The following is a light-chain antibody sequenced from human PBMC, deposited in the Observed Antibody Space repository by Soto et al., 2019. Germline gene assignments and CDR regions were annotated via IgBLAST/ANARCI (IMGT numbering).Light chain of an antibody. J-gene: IGKJ3*01. CDR3: QQSYATPRT. CDR1: QSIRTY. V-gene: IGKV1-39*01. CDR2: AAS. Sequence: DIHITQSLPSLSASVVDRVSIACRASQSIRTYLNWYQQKPGKAPKLLIYAASSLQSGVPSRFSGSGSETDFTLSISSLQPEDFATYYCQQSYATPRTFGPGTKVDIK.